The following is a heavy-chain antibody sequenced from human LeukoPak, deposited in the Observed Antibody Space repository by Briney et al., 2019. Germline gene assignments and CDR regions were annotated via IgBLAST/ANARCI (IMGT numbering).Heavy chain of an antibody. CDR1: GYTFTSYY. CDR3: ARVAAEVVGVPGAIGFGWLRRDYYYMDV. J-gene: IGHJ6*03. CDR2: INPSGGST. D-gene: IGHD2-2*02. V-gene: IGHV1-46*01. Sequence: ASVKVSCKASGYTFTSYYMHWVRQAPGEGLEWMGIINPSGGSTSYAQRFQGRVTMTRDMSTSTVYMELSSLRSGDTAVYYCARVAAEVVGVPGAIGFGWLRRDYYYMDVWGKGTTVTVSS.